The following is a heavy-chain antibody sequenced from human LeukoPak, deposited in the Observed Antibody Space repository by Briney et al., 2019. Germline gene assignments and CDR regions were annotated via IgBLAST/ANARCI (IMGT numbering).Heavy chain of an antibody. CDR2: INHSGST. CDR1: GGSFSGYY. CDR3: ASGNTGYDRDSFDI. D-gene: IGHD5-12*01. J-gene: IGHJ3*02. V-gene: IGHV4-34*01. Sequence: SETLSLTCAVYGGSFSGYYWSWIRQPPGKGLEWIGEINHSGSTNYNPSLKSRVTKSVDTSKNQFSLKLSSMTAADTAVYYCASGNTGYDRDSFDIWGQGTMVTVSS.